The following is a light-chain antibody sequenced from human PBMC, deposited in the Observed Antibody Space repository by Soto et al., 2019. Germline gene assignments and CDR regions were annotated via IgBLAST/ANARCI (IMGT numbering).Light chain of an antibody. CDR1: QSVVYRSTNKNS. Sequence: TQSPESLAVSLGERATINCKASQSVVYRSTNKNSIAWYQQKPGQQPQLLIYCASTRESGVPDRFSGSESGTDFTLTISSLQAEDVAVYSCQQYYTTRSTLGQGTNVDIK. CDR2: CAS. V-gene: IGKV4-1*01. CDR3: QQYYTTRST. J-gene: IGKJ1*01.